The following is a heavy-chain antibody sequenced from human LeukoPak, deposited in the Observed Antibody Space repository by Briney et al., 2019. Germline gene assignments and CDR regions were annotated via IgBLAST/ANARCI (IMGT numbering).Heavy chain of an antibody. Sequence: SETLSLTCSVSVGFTTYDYWNWIRQPAGKTPEWIGRIHTTGSTNYNPSLKSRLTMSLDKSKNQFSLKVTSMTAADTALYYCARGGGNRHFDYWAQGILVTVSS. CDR1: VGFTTYDY. CDR2: IHTTGST. D-gene: IGHD4-23*01. J-gene: IGHJ4*02. CDR3: ARGGGNRHFDY. V-gene: IGHV4-4*07.